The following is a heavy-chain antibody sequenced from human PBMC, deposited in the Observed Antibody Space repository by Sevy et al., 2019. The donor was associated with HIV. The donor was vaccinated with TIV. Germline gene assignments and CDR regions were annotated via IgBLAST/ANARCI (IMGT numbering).Heavy chain of an antibody. J-gene: IGHJ4*02. CDR3: ARDWAPGYYYDAIGVKRDYYFDY. Sequence: ASVKVSCKASDYTFSTQGFNWVRQAPGQGLEWMGWICAYNGNTKYAQKFQGRVTMTTDTSTSTAYMELRSMTSDDTAVYYCARDWAPGYYYDAIGVKRDYYFDYWGQGTLVTVSS. CDR2: ICAYNGNT. V-gene: IGHV1-18*01. CDR1: DYTFSTQG. D-gene: IGHD3-22*01.